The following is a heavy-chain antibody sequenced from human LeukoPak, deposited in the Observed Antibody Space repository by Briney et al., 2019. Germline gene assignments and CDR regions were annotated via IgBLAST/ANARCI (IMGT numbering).Heavy chain of an antibody. CDR2: IYYSGST. CDR1: GGSISSYY. CDR3: ARGTYSGYNPRLDY. D-gene: IGHD5-12*01. V-gene: IGHV4-59*08. Sequence: SETLSLTCTVSGGSISSYYWSWIRRPPGKGLEWIGYIYYSGSTNYNPSLKSRVTISVDTSKNQFSLKLSSVTAADTAVYYCARGTYSGYNPRLDYWGQGTLVTVSS. J-gene: IGHJ4*02.